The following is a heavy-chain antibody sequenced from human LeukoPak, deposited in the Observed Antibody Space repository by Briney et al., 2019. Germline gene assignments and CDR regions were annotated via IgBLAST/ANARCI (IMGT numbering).Heavy chain of an antibody. V-gene: IGHV3-23*01. Sequence: GGSLRLSCAASGFTFSSYAMSWVRQAPGKGLVWVSAISGSGGSTYYADSVKGRFTISRDNSKNTLYLQMNSLRAEDTAVYYCAKDLSLGLVADFDYWGQGTLVTVSS. CDR2: ISGSGGST. CDR3: AKDLSLGLVADFDY. J-gene: IGHJ4*02. D-gene: IGHD2-21*01. CDR1: GFTFSSYA.